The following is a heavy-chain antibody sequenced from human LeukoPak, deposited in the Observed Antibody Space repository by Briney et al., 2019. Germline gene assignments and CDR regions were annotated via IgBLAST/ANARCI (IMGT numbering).Heavy chain of an antibody. CDR3: ARSMIAVAVHYAFDI. Sequence: KPSETLSLTCTVSGYSISSGYYWGWIRQPPGKGLEWIGSIYHSGSTYYNPSLKSRVTISVDTSKNQFSLKLSSVTAADTAVYYCARSMIAVAVHYAFDIWGQGTMVTVSS. D-gene: IGHD6-19*01. CDR2: IYHSGST. J-gene: IGHJ3*02. CDR1: GYSISSGYY. V-gene: IGHV4-38-2*02.